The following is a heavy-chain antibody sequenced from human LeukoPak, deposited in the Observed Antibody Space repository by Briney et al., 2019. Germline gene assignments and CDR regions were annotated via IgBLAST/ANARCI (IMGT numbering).Heavy chain of an antibody. CDR1: GGSISSYY. CDR3: ARATRRDPGVVVTAYFDY. D-gene: IGHD2-21*02. Sequence: SETLSLTCTVSGGSISSYYWSWIRQPPGKGLEWIGYIYYSGSTNYNPSLKSRVTISVDTSKNQFSLKLSSVTAADTAVYYCARATRRDPGVVVTAYFDYWGQGTLVTVSS. CDR2: IYYSGST. J-gene: IGHJ4*02. V-gene: IGHV4-59*01.